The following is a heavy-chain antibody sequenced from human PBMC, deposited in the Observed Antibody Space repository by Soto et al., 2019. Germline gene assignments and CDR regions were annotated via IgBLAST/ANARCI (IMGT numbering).Heavy chain of an antibody. D-gene: IGHD5-12*01. CDR3: TKNSAYALDY. Sequence: QVQLQESGPGLVKPSGTLSLSCAVSGGSVSNNNWWSWVRQFPGNGLEWIGEIHHSGGTSYNPSLESRATLSVDKSKNELSLRLNYVTAADTAVYYCTKNSAYALDYWGLGILVTVSS. V-gene: IGHV4-4*02. CDR1: GGSVSNNNW. CDR2: IHHSGGT. J-gene: IGHJ4*02.